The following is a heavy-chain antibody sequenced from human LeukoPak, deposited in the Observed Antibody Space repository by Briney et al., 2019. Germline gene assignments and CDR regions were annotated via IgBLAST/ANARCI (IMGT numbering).Heavy chain of an antibody. V-gene: IGHV3-53*01. CDR2: SYSGGST. J-gene: IGHJ6*02. D-gene: IGHD3-22*01. CDR3: ARDLISSGYVYGMDV. Sequence: GGSLRLSCAASGFTVSNNYMTWVRQAPGKGLEWVSVSYSGGSTFYADSVKGRFTISGDNSKNTLYLQMNSLRAEDTAVYYCARDLISSGYVYGMDVWGQGTTVTVSS. CDR1: GFTVSNNY.